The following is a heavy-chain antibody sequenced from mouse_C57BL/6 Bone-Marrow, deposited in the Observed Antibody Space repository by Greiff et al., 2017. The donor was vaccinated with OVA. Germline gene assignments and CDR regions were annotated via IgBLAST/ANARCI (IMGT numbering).Heavy chain of an antibody. CDR2: ISYDGSN. J-gene: IGHJ2*01. Sequence: EVQVVESGPGLVKPSQSLSLTCSVTGYSITSGYYWYWIRQFPGNQLEWMGYISYDGSNNYNPSLKNRISITRDTSKNQFFLKLKSVTTEDTATYYCARDLYYGSSPYYWGQGTTLTVSS. D-gene: IGHD1-1*01. V-gene: IGHV3-6*01. CDR3: ARDLYYGSSPYY. CDR1: GYSITSGYY.